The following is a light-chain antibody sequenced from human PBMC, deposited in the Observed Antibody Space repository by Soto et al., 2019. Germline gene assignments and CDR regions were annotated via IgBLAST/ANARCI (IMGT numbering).Light chain of an antibody. CDR3: QQYASSVT. V-gene: IGKV3-20*01. Sequence: EIVLTQSPGSLSLSPGEGATLFCRASQSVSSNFFAWYQQKPGQAPRLLINGASTRATGIPDRFSGSGSGTNFTLTIRRLGPEDFAVYYCQQYASSVTFGQGTKVEIK. CDR2: GAS. J-gene: IGKJ1*01. CDR1: QSVSSNF.